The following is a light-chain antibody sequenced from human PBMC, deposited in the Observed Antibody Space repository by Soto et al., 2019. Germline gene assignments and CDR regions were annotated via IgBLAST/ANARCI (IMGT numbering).Light chain of an antibody. Sequence: EIVLTQSPATLSLSPGERATLSCRASQSVSSYLAWYQQKPGQAPRLLIYDASNRATGIPARFSGSGSGTDVTITISSLEHEDVAVYYCQQRRNWPPYTFGQGTKLEIK. CDR1: QSVSSY. CDR2: DAS. CDR3: QQRRNWPPYT. J-gene: IGKJ2*01. V-gene: IGKV3-11*01.